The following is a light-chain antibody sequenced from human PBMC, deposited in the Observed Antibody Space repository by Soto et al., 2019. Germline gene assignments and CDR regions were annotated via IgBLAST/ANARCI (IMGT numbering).Light chain of an antibody. Sequence: DIQMTQSPSTLSASVGDRVTITCRASQSISSWLAWYQQKPGKAPQLLIYDASNLETGVPSRFSATASGTDFSFTISSLQPEDFATYYCQQYDNFPYTFGGGTKLE. CDR2: DAS. CDR1: QSISSW. J-gene: IGKJ2*01. V-gene: IGKV1-5*01. CDR3: QQYDNFPYT.